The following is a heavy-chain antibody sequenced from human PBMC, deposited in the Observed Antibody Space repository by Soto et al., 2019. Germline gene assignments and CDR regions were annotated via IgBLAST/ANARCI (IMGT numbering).Heavy chain of an antibody. CDR1: GFTFDIYA. J-gene: IGHJ6*02. CDR3: AKHSGYDHYYDMDV. Sequence: EVQLLESGGGLVQPGGSLRLSCAASGFTFDIYAMSWVRQAPGKGLEWASTIIGSGGTPYYADSVKGRFTISRDNSKNTLYVQMNSLRADDTAEYYCAKHSGYDHYYDMDVWGQGTTVTVSS. V-gene: IGHV3-23*01. D-gene: IGHD5-12*01. CDR2: IIGSGGTP.